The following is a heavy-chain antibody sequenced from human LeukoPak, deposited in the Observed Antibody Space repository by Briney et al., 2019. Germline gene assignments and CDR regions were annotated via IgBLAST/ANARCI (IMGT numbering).Heavy chain of an antibody. Sequence: GGSLRLSCAASGFTFSSYNMNWVRQAPGKGLEWVSYISSSSRTIYYADSVKGRFTISRDNAKNSLYLQMNSLRAEDTAVYYCARDRAAADPFDYWGQGTLVTVSS. V-gene: IGHV3-48*04. J-gene: IGHJ4*02. CDR3: ARDRAAADPFDY. CDR1: GFTFSSYN. D-gene: IGHD6-13*01. CDR2: ISSSSRTI.